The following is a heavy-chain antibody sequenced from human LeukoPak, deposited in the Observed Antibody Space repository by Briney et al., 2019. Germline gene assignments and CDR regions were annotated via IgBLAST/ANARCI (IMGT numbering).Heavy chain of an antibody. D-gene: IGHD1-26*01. CDR3: AKGSTIHYYKFDY. V-gene: IGHV3-23*01. J-gene: IGHJ4*02. CDR2: ISGSGGST. Sequence: PGGSLRLSCAASGFTFSSYAMSWVRQAPGKGLEWVSAISGSGGSTYYADSVKGRFTISRDNSKNTLYLQMNSLRAEDTAIYYCAKGSTIHYYKFDYWGQGTLVTVSS. CDR1: GFTFSSYA.